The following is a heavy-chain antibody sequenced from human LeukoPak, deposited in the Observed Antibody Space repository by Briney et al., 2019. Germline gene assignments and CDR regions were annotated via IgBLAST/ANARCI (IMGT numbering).Heavy chain of an antibody. J-gene: IGHJ5*02. CDR1: GYTFTSYG. CDR2: INTNTGNP. CDR3: ARANLWFGELGWIDP. V-gene: IGHV7-4-1*02. D-gene: IGHD3-10*01. Sequence: GASVKVSCKASGYTFTSYGISWVRQAPGQGLEWMGWINTNTGNPTYAQGFTGRFVFSLDTSVNTAYLQISSLKADDTAVYYCARANLWFGELGWIDPWGQGTLVTVSS.